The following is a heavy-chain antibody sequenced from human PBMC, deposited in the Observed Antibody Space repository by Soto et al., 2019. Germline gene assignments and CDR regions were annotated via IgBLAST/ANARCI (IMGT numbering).Heavy chain of an antibody. Sequence: SETLSLTCTVSGGSISSYYWSWIRQPPGKGLEWIGYIYYSGSTNYNPSLKSRVTISVDTSKNQFSLKLSSVTAADTAVYYCTRALILTGYYIHDAFDIWGQGTMVTVSS. V-gene: IGHV4-59*01. CDR3: TRALILTGYYIHDAFDI. CDR2: IYYSGST. CDR1: GGSISSYY. D-gene: IGHD3-9*01. J-gene: IGHJ3*02.